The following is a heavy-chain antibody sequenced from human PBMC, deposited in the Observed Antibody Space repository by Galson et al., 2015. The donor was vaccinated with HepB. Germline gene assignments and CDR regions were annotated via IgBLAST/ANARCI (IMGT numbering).Heavy chain of an antibody. J-gene: IGHJ4*02. D-gene: IGHD2-21*02. CDR2: IYPGDSDT. CDR3: ARQAGGDPIFDY. CDR1: GFTFSTYS. Sequence: SLRLSCAASGFTFSTYSMDWVRQAPGKGLEWMGVIYPGDSDTTYSPSFQGQVTISADKSVSTAYLQWSSLKASDTAMYYCARQAGGDPIFDYWGQGTLITVSS. V-gene: IGHV5-51*01.